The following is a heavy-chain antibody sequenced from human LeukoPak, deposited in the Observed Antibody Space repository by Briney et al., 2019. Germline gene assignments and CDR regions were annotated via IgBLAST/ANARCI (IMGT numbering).Heavy chain of an antibody. CDR1: GYTFTGYY. D-gene: IGHD5-12*01. Sequence: ASVKVSCKASGYTFTGYYMHWVRQAPGQGLEWMGWINPNSGGTNYAQKFQGRVTMTRDTSISTAYMELSRLRSDDTAVYYCARDRRGPVATIDGDWFDPWGQGTLVTVSS. V-gene: IGHV1-2*02. CDR3: ARDRRGPVATIDGDWFDP. CDR2: INPNSGGT. J-gene: IGHJ5*02.